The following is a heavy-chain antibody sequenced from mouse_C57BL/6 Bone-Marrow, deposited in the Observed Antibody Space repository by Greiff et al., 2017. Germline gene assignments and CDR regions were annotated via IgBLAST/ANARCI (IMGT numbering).Heavy chain of an antibody. CDR2: IYPGSGST. Sequence: VQLQQPGAELVKPGASVKMSCKASGYTFTSYWITWVKQRPGQGLEWIGDIYPGSGSTNYNEKFKSKATLTVDTSSSTAYMQLSSLTSEYSAVYYCARRVSIYDGYYGGYFDVWGTGTTVTVSS. V-gene: IGHV1-55*01. D-gene: IGHD2-3*01. CDR1: GYTFTSYW. CDR3: ARRVSIYDGYYGGYFDV. J-gene: IGHJ1*03.